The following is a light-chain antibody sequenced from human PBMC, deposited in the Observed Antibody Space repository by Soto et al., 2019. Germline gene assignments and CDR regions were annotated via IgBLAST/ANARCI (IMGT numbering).Light chain of an antibody. CDR1: RDIRYN. V-gene: IGKV1-17*01. Sequence: DIQMTQSPSSLSASVGARVTITCRASRDIRYNLGWYQQRPGKAPERLIYDTSTLASGVPSRFSGSGSGTDFTLTIASLQAEDVATYYCLQDQAYPWTFGPGTKVELK. J-gene: IGKJ1*01. CDR3: LQDQAYPWT. CDR2: DTS.